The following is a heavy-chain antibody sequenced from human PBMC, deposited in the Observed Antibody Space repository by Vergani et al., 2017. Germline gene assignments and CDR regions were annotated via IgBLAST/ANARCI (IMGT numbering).Heavy chain of an antibody. CDR3: AKXKGATMVRGVIGGPPYYYYGMDV. Sequence: EVQLLESGGGLVQPGGSLRLSCAASGFTFSSYAMSWVRQAPGKGLEWVSAISGSGGSTYYADSVKGRFTISRDNSKNTLYLQMNSLRAEDTAVYYCAKXKGATMVRGVIGGPPYYYYGMDVWGQGTTVTVSS. D-gene: IGHD3-10*01. V-gene: IGHV3-23*01. J-gene: IGHJ6*02. CDR1: GFTFSSYA. CDR2: ISGSGGST.